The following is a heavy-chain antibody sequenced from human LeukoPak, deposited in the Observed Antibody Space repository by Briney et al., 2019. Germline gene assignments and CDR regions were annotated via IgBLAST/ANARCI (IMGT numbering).Heavy chain of an antibody. V-gene: IGHV3-23*01. CDR1: GFTFSTYA. CDR2: ISHRGDKT. CDR3: AKERSAGWPFDY. Sequence: GGSLRLSCAASGFTFSTYAMTWVRQAPGEGLEWVSAISHRGDKTYYADSVKGRFTISRDNSKNTLYLQMNSLRAEDTAIYYCAKERSAGWPFDYWGQGTLVTVSS. J-gene: IGHJ4*02. D-gene: IGHD6-19*01.